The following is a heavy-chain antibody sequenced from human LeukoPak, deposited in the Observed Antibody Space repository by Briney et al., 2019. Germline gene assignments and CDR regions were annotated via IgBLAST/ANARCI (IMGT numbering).Heavy chain of an antibody. V-gene: IGHV3-48*04. D-gene: IGHD5-18*01. CDR3: ARERGYSYGYSDY. CDR1: GFTVSSYS. CDR2: ISSSSSTI. J-gene: IGHJ4*02. Sequence: GGSLRLSCAASGFTVSSYSMNWVRQAPGQGLEWVSYISSSSSTIYYADSVKGRFTISRDNAKNSLFLQMNSLRAEDTAVYYCARERGYSYGYSDYWGQGTLVIVSS.